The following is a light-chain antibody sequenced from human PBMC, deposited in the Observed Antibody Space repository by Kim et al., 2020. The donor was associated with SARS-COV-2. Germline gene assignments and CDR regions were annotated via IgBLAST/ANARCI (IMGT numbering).Light chain of an antibody. CDR2: GAS. J-gene: IGKJ1*01. V-gene: IGKV3-15*01. CDR3: QQYNNWPRT. CDR1: QSVSSN. Sequence: EIVMTQSPANLSVSPGERVTLSCRASQSVSSNLAWYQQKPGQAPRLLIYGASTRATGLPARFSGSGSGTEFTLTISSLQSEDFAVYYCQQYNNWPRTFGQGTKVDIK.